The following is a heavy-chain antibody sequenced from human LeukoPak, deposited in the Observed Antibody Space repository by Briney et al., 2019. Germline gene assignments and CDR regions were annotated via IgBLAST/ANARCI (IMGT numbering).Heavy chain of an antibody. CDR1: GYTFTRYG. CDR3: ARVSVRYDSSGLFDY. J-gene: IGHJ4*02. Sequence: ASVKVSCKASGYTFTRYGISWVRQATGQGLEWMGWITAHNGNTNYAQTLQGRVTMTTRTSTSITYNELRILRSDDTDVYYCARVSVRYDSSGLFDYWGQGTLVTVSS. CDR2: ITAHNGNT. V-gene: IGHV1-18*01. D-gene: IGHD3-22*01.